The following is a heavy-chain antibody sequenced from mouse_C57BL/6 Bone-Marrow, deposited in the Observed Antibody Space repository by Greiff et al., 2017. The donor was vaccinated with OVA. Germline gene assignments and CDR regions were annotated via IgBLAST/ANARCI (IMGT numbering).Heavy chain of an antibody. J-gene: IGHJ2*01. CDR1: GFTFTNYH. Sequence: EVQLQESGGGLVQPGDSLSLSCAASGFTFTNYHMSWVRQPPGKALEWLAFIRNKPNGSTTEYSASVKGRFTISRDNSQSILYLQMNALRAEDSATYYCARYKGRVAVDYFDYWGQGTALTVSS. CDR3: ARYKGRVAVDYFDY. D-gene: IGHD1-1*01. CDR2: IRNKPNGSTT. V-gene: IGHV7-3*01.